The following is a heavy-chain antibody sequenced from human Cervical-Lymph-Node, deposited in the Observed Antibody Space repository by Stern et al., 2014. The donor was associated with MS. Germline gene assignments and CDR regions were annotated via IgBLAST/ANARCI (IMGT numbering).Heavy chain of an antibody. CDR2: ISGSGGST. CDR1: GFTFSSYA. V-gene: IGHV3-23*04. D-gene: IGHD2-15*01. CDR3: AMPKDIVVVVAATLDY. Sequence: VHLVESGGGLVQPGGSLRLSCAASGFTFSSYAMSWVPQAPGKGLEWVSAISGSGGSTYYADSVKGRFTSSRDNSKNTLYLQMNSLRAEDTAVYYCAMPKDIVVVVAATLDYWGQGTLVTVSS. J-gene: IGHJ4*02.